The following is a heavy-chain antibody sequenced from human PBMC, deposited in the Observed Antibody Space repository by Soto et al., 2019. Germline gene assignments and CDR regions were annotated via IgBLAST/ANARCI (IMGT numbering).Heavy chain of an antibody. V-gene: IGHV3-74*01. J-gene: IGHJ6*02. CDR2: INSDGSST. Sequence: PGGSLRLSCAASGFTISSLWMHWVRRAPGKGLVWVSRINSDGSSTSYADSVKGRFTISRDNAKNTLYLQMNSLRAEDTAVYYCAREVAPADKPPPSLMDVWGPGTTVTVSS. CDR3: AREVAPADKPPPSLMDV. D-gene: IGHD2-2*01. CDR1: GFTISSLW.